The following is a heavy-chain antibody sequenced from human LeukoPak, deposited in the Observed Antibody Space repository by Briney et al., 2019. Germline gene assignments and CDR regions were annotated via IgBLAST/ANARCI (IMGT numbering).Heavy chain of an antibody. D-gene: IGHD3-9*01. V-gene: IGHV3-66*01. CDR1: GFTFGSHA. J-gene: IGHJ4*02. CDR3: ARSSGDDYDILTGYYRYY. Sequence: GGSLRLSCEASGFTFGSHAMYWVRQAPGKGLEWVSVIYSGGGTYYADSVKGRFTISRDNSKNTLYLQMNSLGAEDTAVYYCARSSGDDYDILTGYYRYYWGQGTLVTVSS. CDR2: IYSGGGT.